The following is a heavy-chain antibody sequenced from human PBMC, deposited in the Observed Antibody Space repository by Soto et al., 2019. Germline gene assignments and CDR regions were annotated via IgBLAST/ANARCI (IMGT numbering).Heavy chain of an antibody. D-gene: IGHD3-22*01. J-gene: IGHJ5*02. CDR3: ARAYYDRSGYAVDP. V-gene: IGHV4-61*08. CDR2: IYKSGSI. Sequence: SETLSLTCTVSGGSISSGGYYWSWIRQHPGKGLEWIGYIYKSGSINYNPSLKSRVTISVDTSNNQFSLKLSSVTAADTAVYYCARAYYDRSGYAVDPWGQGTLVTVPQ. CDR1: GGSISSGGYY.